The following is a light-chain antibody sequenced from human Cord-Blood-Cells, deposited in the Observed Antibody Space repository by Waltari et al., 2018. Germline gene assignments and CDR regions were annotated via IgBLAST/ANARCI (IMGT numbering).Light chain of an antibody. CDR1: RSDVGGDNY. Sequence: QSALTQPPSASGSPGQSVTIPCTGTRSDVGGDNYVSWYQQHPGKAPKLMIYEVSKRPSGVPDRFSGSKSGNTASLTVSGLQAEDEADYYCSSYAGSNNYVFGTGTKVTVL. J-gene: IGLJ1*01. V-gene: IGLV2-8*01. CDR3: SSYAGSNNYV. CDR2: EVS.